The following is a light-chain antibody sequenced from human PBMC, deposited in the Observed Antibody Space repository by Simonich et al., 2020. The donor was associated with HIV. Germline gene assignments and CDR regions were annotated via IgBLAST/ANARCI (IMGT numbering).Light chain of an antibody. CDR3: QQYNSYSPWT. CDR1: QSISSY. CDR2: AAS. Sequence: DIQMTQSPSSLSASVGDRVTITCRASQSISSYLNWYQKKPGKAPKILIYAASSLQRGVPSRFSGSGSGTDFTLTISSLQAEDFATYYCQQYNSYSPWTFGQGTKVEIK. J-gene: IGKJ1*01. V-gene: IGKV1-39*01.